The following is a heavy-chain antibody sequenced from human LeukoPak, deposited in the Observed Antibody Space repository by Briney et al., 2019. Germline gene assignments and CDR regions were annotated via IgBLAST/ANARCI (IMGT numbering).Heavy chain of an antibody. J-gene: IGHJ4*02. CDR2: IKQDGSDR. Sequence: GGSLRLSCAASGFPFSSYWMGWVRQAPGKGLEWVANIKQDGSDRYYVDSVKGRFSISRDNAKNSLYLQLNSLRADDTAVYYCARLTGTTGFDYWGQGTLVTVTS. CDR3: ARLTGTTGFDY. V-gene: IGHV3-7*01. D-gene: IGHD1-1*01. CDR1: GFPFSSYW.